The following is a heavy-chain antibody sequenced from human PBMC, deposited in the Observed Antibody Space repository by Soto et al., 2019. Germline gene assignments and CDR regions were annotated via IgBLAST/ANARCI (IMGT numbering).Heavy chain of an antibody. V-gene: IGHV1-46*01. D-gene: IGHD2-2*01. CDR3: ARGFCSTTRCLYGDS. J-gene: IGHJ4*02. CDR1: GYTFTSYY. Sequence: ASVKVSCKASGYTFTSYYIHWVRQAPGQGLEWMGIINPSGGSTNYAQKFQGRVTMTRDTSTSTVYMELSSLRSEDTAVYYCARGFCSTTRCLYGDSWGQGNLVTVSS. CDR2: INPSGGST.